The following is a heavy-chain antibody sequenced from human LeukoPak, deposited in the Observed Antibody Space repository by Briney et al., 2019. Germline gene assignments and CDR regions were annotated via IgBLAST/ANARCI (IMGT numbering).Heavy chain of an antibody. CDR3: ARAEGLFTSFASYWYFDL. Sequence: GGSLRLSCAASGFTVSSNYMSWVRQAPGKGLEWVSVIYSGGSTYYADSVKGRFTISRDNSKNTLYLQMNSLRAEDTAVYYCARAEGLFTSFASYWYFDLWGRGTLVTVSS. D-gene: IGHD2/OR15-2a*01. V-gene: IGHV3-66*01. J-gene: IGHJ2*01. CDR1: GFTVSSNY. CDR2: IYSGGST.